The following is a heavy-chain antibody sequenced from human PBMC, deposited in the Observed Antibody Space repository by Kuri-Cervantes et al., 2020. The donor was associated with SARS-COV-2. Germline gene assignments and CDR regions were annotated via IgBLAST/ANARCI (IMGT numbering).Heavy chain of an antibody. CDR2: IGTAGGT. CDR3: ARAYGDYVFREGLDS. V-gene: IGHV3-13*03. Sequence: GESLKISCAACGFTFSSYDMHWVRQATGKGLEWVSAIGTAGGTYYPGSVKGQFTISRENAKNSLYLQMNSLRVEDTAPYYCARAYGDYVFREGLDSWGQGTLVTVSS. D-gene: IGHD4-17*01. CDR1: GFTFSSYD. J-gene: IGHJ4*02.